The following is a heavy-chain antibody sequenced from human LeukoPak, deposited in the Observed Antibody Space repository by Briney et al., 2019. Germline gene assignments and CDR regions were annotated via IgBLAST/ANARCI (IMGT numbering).Heavy chain of an antibody. CDR3: ARGGWYEDY. CDR1: GGSISSYY. CDR2: IYYSGIT. J-gene: IGHJ4*02. D-gene: IGHD6-19*01. Sequence: ASETLSLTCTVSGGSISSYYWSWFPQPPGKGLEWIGYIYYSGITNYNPSLKSRVTISVDTSKIQFSLKLSSVTAADTAVYYCARGGWYEDYWGQGTLVTVSS. V-gene: IGHV4-59*01.